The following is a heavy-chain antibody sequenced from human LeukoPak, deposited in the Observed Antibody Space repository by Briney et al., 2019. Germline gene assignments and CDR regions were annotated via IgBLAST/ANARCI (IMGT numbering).Heavy chain of an antibody. CDR3: ACSWYLVQPFDY. V-gene: IGHV3-30-3*01. Sequence: GGSLRLSCEASGFTFSSYAMHWVRQAPGKGLEWVAVISYDGSNKYYADSVKGRFTISRDNSKNTLYLQMNSLRAEDTAVYYCACSWYLVQPFDYWGQGTLVTVSS. D-gene: IGHD6-13*01. CDR1: GFTFSSYA. CDR2: ISYDGSNK. J-gene: IGHJ4*02.